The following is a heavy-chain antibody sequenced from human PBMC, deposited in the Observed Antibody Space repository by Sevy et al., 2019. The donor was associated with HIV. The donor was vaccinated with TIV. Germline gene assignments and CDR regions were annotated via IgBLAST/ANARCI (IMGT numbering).Heavy chain of an antibody. CDR1: GYTFTNYY. CDR2: INPSDVST. Sequence: ASVKVSCKASGYTFTNYYMHWVRQAPGQGLKWMGIINPSDVSTVYAQKFQGRVTMTRDTSTSTVYMELSSLRSDDTAVYYCGRTSPRGGFDYWGQGALVNVS. J-gene: IGHJ4*02. CDR3: GRTSPRGGFDY. V-gene: IGHV1-46*03. D-gene: IGHD3-16*01.